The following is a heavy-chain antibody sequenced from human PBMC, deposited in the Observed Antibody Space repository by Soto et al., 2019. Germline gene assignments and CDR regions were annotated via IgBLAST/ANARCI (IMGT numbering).Heavy chain of an antibody. D-gene: IGHD3-3*01. J-gene: IGHJ4*02. Sequence: PSETLSLTCTVSGGSISSGGYYWSWIRQHPGKGLEWIGYIYYSGSTYYNPSLKSRVTISVDTSKNQFSLKLSSVTAADTAVYYCASTTYYDFWSGYTFDYWGQGTLVTVSS. CDR3: ASTTYYDFWSGYTFDY. CDR1: GGSISSGGYY. CDR2: IYYSGST. V-gene: IGHV4-31*03.